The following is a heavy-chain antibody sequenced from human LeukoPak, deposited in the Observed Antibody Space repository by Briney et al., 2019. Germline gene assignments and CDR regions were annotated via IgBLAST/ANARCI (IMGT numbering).Heavy chain of an antibody. CDR2: IYSGGST. V-gene: IGHV3-53*01. CDR3: ARGKVSAYYYDSSGHHTYDY. J-gene: IGHJ4*02. D-gene: IGHD3-22*01. CDR1: GFTFSSYA. Sequence: GGSLRLSCAASGFTFSSYAMSWVRQAPGKGLAWVSVIYSGGSTYYADSVKGRFTISRDNSKNTLYLQMNSLRAEDTAVYYCARGKVSAYYYDSSGHHTYDYWGQGTLVTVSS.